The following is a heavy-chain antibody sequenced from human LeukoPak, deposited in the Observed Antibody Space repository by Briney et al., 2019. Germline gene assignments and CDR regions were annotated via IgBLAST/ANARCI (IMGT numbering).Heavy chain of an antibody. J-gene: IGHJ6*02. D-gene: IGHD5-24*01. CDR1: GGSFSGYY. CDR2: MFHVGYT. CDR3: ARHGRTTYGYSEDYYYGMDV. Sequence: SETLSLTCAVYGGSFSGYYWSWIRQPPGKGLEWIGSMFHVGYTYYNPSLQSRVTISIDTSTNQFSLKLNSVIAADTAMYYCARHGRTTYGYSEDYYYGMDVWGQGTMVTVSS. V-gene: IGHV4-34*12.